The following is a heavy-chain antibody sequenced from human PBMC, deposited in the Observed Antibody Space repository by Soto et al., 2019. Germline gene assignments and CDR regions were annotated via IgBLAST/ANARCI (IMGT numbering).Heavy chain of an antibody. CDR3: ARDRRSFYHDGSGLDY. Sequence: QLQLQESGSGLVRPSQTLSLSCAVSGGSISSGGYSWNWIRQPPGKGLEWIGYIYHGGSTYSNPSLESQVTLSVNTSKNQCSLRLSSVIAADTAVYYCARDRRSFYHDGSGLDYWGQGILVTVSS. CDR2: IYHGGST. V-gene: IGHV4-30-2*01. J-gene: IGHJ4*02. CDR1: GGSISSGGYS. D-gene: IGHD3-22*01.